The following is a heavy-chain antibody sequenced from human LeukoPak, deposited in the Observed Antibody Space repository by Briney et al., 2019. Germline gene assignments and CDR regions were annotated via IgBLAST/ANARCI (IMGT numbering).Heavy chain of an antibody. V-gene: IGHV3-13*03. CDR1: GFTFSSYD. J-gene: IGHJ3*02. CDR3: ARALAISRRGSPRYAFDI. D-gene: IGHD3-3*01. CDR2: IGTAGDT. Sequence: PGGSLRLSCAACGFTFSSYDMHWVRQATGKGLEWVSAIGTAGDTYYPGSVKGQFTISRENAKNSLYLQMNSLRAGDTAVYYCARALAISRRGSPRYAFDIWGQGTMVTVSS.